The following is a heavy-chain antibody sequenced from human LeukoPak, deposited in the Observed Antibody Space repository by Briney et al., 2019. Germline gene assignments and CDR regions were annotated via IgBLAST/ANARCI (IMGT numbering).Heavy chain of an antibody. V-gene: IGHV5-51*01. Sequence: GESLKISCKGSGYNFSKYWIGWVRQMPGKGLEWMGIIYPRDSDIRYNPSFQGQVTISADTSISTAYLQWSSLKPSDTAMYYCARWWLGGYYFDYWDQGTLVTVSS. CDR1: GYNFSKYW. CDR2: IYPRDSDI. J-gene: IGHJ4*02. D-gene: IGHD6-19*01. CDR3: ARWWLGGYYFDY.